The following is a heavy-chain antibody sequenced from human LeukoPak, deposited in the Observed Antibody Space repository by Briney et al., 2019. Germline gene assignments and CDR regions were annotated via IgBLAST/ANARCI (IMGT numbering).Heavy chain of an antibody. Sequence: GASVKVSCKASGYTFTSYGISWVRQAPGQGLEWMGWISAYNGNTNYAQKLQGRVTMTTDTSTSTAYMALRSLRSDDTAVYYCARDPPYYDILTGYYAAAAFDIWGQGTMVTVSS. CDR3: ARDPPYYDILTGYYAAAAFDI. CDR1: GYTFTSYG. D-gene: IGHD3-9*01. CDR2: ISAYNGNT. J-gene: IGHJ3*02. V-gene: IGHV1-18*01.